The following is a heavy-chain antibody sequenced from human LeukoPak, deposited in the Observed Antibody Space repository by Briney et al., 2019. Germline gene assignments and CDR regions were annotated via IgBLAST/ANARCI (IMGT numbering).Heavy chain of an antibody. D-gene: IGHD4-23*01. CDR1: GFTFSTYA. V-gene: IGHV3-23*01. J-gene: IGHJ4*02. Sequence: GGSLTLSCAASGFTFSTYAMGWVRQAPGEGLRWVSSISGNGVTTYYADSVKGRFTISKDNSKNRLHLQMNSLRAEDTALYYCAKALYGGNTVWGQGTLVTVSS. CDR3: AKALYGGNTV. CDR2: ISGNGVTT.